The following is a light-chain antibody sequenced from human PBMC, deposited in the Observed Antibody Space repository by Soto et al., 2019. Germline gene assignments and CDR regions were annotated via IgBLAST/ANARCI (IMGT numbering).Light chain of an antibody. J-gene: IGKJ1*01. CDR3: QQYGSSLWT. Sequence: EIVMTQSPATLSVSPGERATLSCRAGESISNNLAWYQQKPGQAPRLLIYGAATRAAGIPARFSGRGSGTEFTLTISSLQSEDFAVYYCQQYGSSLWTFGQGTKVDIK. CDR2: GAA. V-gene: IGKV3-15*01. CDR1: ESISNN.